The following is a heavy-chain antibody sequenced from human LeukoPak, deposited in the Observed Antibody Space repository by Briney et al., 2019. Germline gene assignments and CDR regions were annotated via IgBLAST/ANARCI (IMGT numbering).Heavy chain of an antibody. J-gene: IGHJ6*03. V-gene: IGHV4-34*01. CDR3: ARVAYRYSINDWSRTGLGAYPTKYYYYMDV. Sequence: SETLSLTCAVYGGSFRDYSWTWIRQPPGKGLEWIGEINESGGTNYNPPLMSRVIMSVDTSKSQISLKVSSVTAADTAVYYCARVAYRYSINDWSRTGLGAYPTKYYYYMDVWGKGTTVTVSS. D-gene: IGHD2-8*01. CDR1: GGSFRDYS. CDR2: INESGGT.